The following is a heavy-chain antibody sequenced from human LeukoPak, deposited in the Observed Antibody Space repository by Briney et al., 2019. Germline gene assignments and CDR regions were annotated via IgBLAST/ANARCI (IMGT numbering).Heavy chain of an antibody. D-gene: IGHD6-19*01. CDR2: IYYSGST. Sequence: SSETLSLTCTVSGGSSNRYYWIGIPQPTGKGLVWIGYIYYSGSTNYNPSLKSRVTISVDTSKNQFSLKLSSVTAADTAVYYCARVKSSGFYFDYWGQGTLVTVSS. CDR3: ARVKSSGFYFDY. CDR1: GGSSNRYY. V-gene: IGHV4-59*01. J-gene: IGHJ4*02.